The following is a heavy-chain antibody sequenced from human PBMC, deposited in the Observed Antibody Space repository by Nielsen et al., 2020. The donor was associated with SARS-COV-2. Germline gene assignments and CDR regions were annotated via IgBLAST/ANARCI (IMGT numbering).Heavy chain of an antibody. Sequence: GESLKISCAASGFTFSSYAMSWVRQDPGKGLEWVSAISGSGGSTYYADSVKGRFTISRDNSKNTLYLQMNSLRAEDTAVYYCAKGYSSGWRFDYWGQGTLVTVSS. D-gene: IGHD6-19*01. CDR3: AKGYSSGWRFDY. CDR1: GFTFSSYA. CDR2: ISGSGGST. V-gene: IGHV3-23*01. J-gene: IGHJ4*02.